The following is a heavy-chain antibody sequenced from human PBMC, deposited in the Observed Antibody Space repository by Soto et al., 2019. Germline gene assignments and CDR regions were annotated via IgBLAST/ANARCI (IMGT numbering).Heavy chain of an antibody. V-gene: IGHV3-23*01. CDR1: GFPFSSTD. CDR3: AKNSGWFNT. J-gene: IGHJ5*02. CDR2: IDGSGGTT. Sequence: GGSLRLSCAASGFPFSSTDMTWVRQAPGKGLEWVSTIDGSGGTTYYADSVKGRFTNSRDNSINTVFLQMNSLRADDTALYFCAKNSGWFNTWGQGALVTVSS. D-gene: IGHD3-10*01.